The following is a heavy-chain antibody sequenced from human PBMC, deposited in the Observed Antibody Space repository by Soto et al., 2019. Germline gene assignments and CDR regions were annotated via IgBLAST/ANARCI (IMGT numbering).Heavy chain of an antibody. CDR3: PKPLRSSSWPVTYDFQH. CDR1: GFTFSSYG. CDR2: ISYDGSNK. J-gene: IGHJ1*01. V-gene: IGHV3-30*18. D-gene: IGHD6-13*01. Sequence: QVQLVESGGGVVQPGRSLRLSCAASGFTFSSYGMHWVRQAPGKGLEWVAVISYDGSNKYYADSVKGRFTISRDNSKNTLYLQMNSLRAEDTAVYYCPKPLRSSSWPVTYDFQHWGQGTLVTVSS.